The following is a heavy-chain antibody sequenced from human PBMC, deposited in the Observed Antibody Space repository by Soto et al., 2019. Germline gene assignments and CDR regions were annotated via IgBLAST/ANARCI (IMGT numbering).Heavy chain of an antibody. CDR1: GGSISSSSYY. J-gene: IGHJ6*02. CDR2: IYYSGST. CDR3: ASTPKDYYGMDV. V-gene: IGHV4-39*02. Sequence: QLQLQESGPGLVKPSETLSLTCTVSGGSISSSSYYWGWIRQPPGKGLEWIGSIYYSGSTYYNPSTKSRVTISVDTSKNHFSLKLSSVTAADTAVYYCASTPKDYYGMDVWGQGTTVTVSS.